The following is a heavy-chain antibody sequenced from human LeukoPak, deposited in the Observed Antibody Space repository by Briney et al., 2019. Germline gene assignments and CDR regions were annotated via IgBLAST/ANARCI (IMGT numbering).Heavy chain of an antibody. D-gene: IGHD3-3*01. J-gene: IGHJ4*02. CDR3: ARGSFGVVNRWYFDL. V-gene: IGHV1-18*01. CDR2: IGAYNGNT. CDR1: GGTFSSYA. Sequence: GASVKVSCKASGGTFSSYAISWVRQAPGQGLEWMGRIGAYNGNTNYAEKFRDRVTVTTDTSTNTAYMELRSLRSDDTAIYFCARGSFGVVNRWYFDLWGQGTLVTVSS.